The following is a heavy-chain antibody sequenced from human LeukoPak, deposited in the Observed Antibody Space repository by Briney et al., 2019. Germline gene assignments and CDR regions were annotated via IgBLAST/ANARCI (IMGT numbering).Heavy chain of an antibody. Sequence: GGSLRLSCAASGFTFSSYGMHWVRQAPGKGLEWVAVIWYDGSNKYYADSVKGRFTISRDNSKNTLYLQMNSLRAEDTAVYYCARDELSYGSGSLQGYYGMDVWGQGTTVTVSS. J-gene: IGHJ6*02. CDR3: ARDELSYGSGSLQGYYGMDV. CDR1: GFTFSSYG. CDR2: IWYDGSNK. V-gene: IGHV3-33*01. D-gene: IGHD3-10*01.